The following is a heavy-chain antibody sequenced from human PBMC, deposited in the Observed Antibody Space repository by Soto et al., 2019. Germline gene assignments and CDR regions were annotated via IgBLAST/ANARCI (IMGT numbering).Heavy chain of an antibody. CDR1: GYSFTSYW. D-gene: IGHD6-13*01. V-gene: IGHV5-51*01. Sequence: GESLKISCKGSGYSFTSYWIGWVRQMPGKGLEWMGIIYPGDSDTRYSPSFQGQVTISADKSISTAYLQWSSLKASDTAMYYCARRTSIAAAGTLFDYWGQGTLVTVSS. J-gene: IGHJ4*02. CDR3: ARRTSIAAAGTLFDY. CDR2: IYPGDSDT.